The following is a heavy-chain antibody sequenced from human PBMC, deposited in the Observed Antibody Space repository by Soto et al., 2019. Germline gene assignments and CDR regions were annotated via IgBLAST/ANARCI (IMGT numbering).Heavy chain of an antibody. J-gene: IGHJ6*02. CDR1: GGTFSNYA. Sequence: QVQLVQSGAEVKKPGSSVKVSCKASGGTFSNYAISWVRQAPGQGLEWMGGIIPLSGTANYAQKCQGRVTITADDSTSTAYMELRSLRSEDTAIYYCASDYAVADTYYYGMAVWGQGTTVTVSS. V-gene: IGHV1-69*01. CDR3: ASDYAVADTYYYGMAV. D-gene: IGHD6-19*01. CDR2: IIPLSGTA.